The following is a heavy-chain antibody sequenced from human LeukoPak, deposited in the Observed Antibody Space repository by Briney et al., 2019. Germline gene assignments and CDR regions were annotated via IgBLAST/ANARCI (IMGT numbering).Heavy chain of an antibody. D-gene: IGHD3-10*01. Sequence: GSLRLSCAASGFTFSSYWMHWIRQSPGKGLEWIGSIDYSGNTDYNPSLKSRVSLSVDTSKKQFSLKLNSVTAADTAVYYCEGSGNYNAAFDIWGQGTMVTVSS. CDR3: EGSGNYNAAFDI. J-gene: IGHJ3*02. CDR1: GFTFSSYW. CDR2: IDYSGNT. V-gene: IGHV4-39*07.